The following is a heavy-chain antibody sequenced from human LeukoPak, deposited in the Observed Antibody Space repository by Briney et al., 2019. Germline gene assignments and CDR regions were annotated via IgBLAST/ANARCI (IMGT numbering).Heavy chain of an antibody. CDR3: AREDYGDYAENFDY. D-gene: IGHD4-17*01. J-gene: IGHJ4*02. CDR1: GFTFSAYS. V-gene: IGHV3-21*01. CDR2: IGSSSTSI. Sequence: PGGSLRLSCAGSGFTFSAYSMNWVRQAPGKGLEWVSSIGSSSTSICYADSVKGRFTISRDNAKNSLFLQMNSLRVEDTAVYYCAREDYGDYAENFDYWGQGTLVTVSS.